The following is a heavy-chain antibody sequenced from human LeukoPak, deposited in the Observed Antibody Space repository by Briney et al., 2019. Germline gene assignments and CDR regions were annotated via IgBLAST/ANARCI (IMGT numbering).Heavy chain of an antibody. J-gene: IGHJ3*02. Sequence: ASVKVSCKASGGTFSSYAISWVRQAPGQGLEWMGGIIPIFGTANYAQKFQGRVTITADKSTSTAYMELSSLRSEDTAVYYCARGLVYGSGSSNAFDIWGQGTMATVSS. D-gene: IGHD3-10*01. CDR2: IIPIFGTA. CDR1: GGTFSSYA. CDR3: ARGLVYGSGSSNAFDI. V-gene: IGHV1-69*06.